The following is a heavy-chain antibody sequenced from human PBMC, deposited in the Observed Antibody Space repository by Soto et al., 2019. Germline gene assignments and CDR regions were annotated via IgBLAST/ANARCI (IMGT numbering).Heavy chain of an antibody. CDR2: IYYSGST. Sequence: SETLSLTCTVSGGSISSGNYYWSWIRQHPGKGLEWIGYIYYSGSTYYNPSLKSRVTISLDTSKNQFSLKLRSVTAADTAVYYCARDYSTSTWFDPWGQGTLVTVSS. V-gene: IGHV4-31*03. J-gene: IGHJ5*02. D-gene: IGHD4-4*01. CDR3: ARDYSTSTWFDP. CDR1: GGSISSGNYY.